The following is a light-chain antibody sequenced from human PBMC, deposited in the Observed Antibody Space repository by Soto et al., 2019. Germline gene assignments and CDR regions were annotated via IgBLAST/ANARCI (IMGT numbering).Light chain of an antibody. CDR3: CSYAGRSHYV. CDR1: SSDIWSYDL. V-gene: IGLV2-23*02. Sequence: QSALTQPASVSGSPGQSIPISFTGVSSDIWSYDLVSWYQQHPDKAPQLMIYGVTKRPSGVSNRFSGSKSGNTASLTISGLQTEDEADYYCCSYAGRSHYVFGTGTKVTVL. J-gene: IGLJ1*01. CDR2: GVT.